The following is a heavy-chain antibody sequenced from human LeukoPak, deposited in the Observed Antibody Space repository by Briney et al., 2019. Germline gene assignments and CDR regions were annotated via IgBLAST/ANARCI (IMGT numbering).Heavy chain of an antibody. CDR3: AKDPVWLQYSIDY. CDR1: GFTFSSYG. Sequence: PGRSLRLSCAASGFTFSSYGMHWVRQAPGKGLEGVAVISYDGSNKYYADSVKGRFTISRDNSKNTLYLQMNSLRAEDTAVYYCAKDPVWLQYSIDYWGQGTLVTVSS. CDR2: ISYDGSNK. V-gene: IGHV3-30*18. J-gene: IGHJ4*02. D-gene: IGHD5-24*01.